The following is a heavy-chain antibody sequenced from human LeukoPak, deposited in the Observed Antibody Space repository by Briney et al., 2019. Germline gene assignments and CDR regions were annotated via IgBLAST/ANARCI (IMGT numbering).Heavy chain of an antibody. J-gene: IGHJ5*02. D-gene: IGHD1-1*01. CDR1: GGSFSGYY. V-gene: IGHV4-34*01. CDR3: ARGLQLELSGFASLHQRNWFDP. CDR2: INHSGST. Sequence: SETLSLTCAVYGGSFSGYYWSWIRQPPGKGLEWIGEINHSGSTNYNPSLKSRVTISVDTSKNQFSLKLSSVTAADTAVYYCARGLQLELSGFASLHQRNWFDPWGQGTLVTVSS.